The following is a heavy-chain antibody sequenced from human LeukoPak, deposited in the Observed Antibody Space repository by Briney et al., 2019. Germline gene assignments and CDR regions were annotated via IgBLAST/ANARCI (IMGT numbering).Heavy chain of an antibody. CDR1: GDSVSSNSAA. V-gene: IGHV6-1*01. J-gene: IGHJ3*02. Sequence: SQTLSLTCAISGDSVSSNSAAWNWIRQSPSRGLEWLGRTYYRSKWYNDYVLSVKSRISINPDTSKNQFSLLLNSVSPEDTAVYYCANDGFDIWGQGTMVTVSS. CDR3: ANDGFDI. CDR2: TYYRSKWYN.